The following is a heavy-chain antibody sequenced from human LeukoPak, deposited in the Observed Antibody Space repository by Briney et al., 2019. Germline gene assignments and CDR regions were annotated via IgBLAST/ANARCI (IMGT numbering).Heavy chain of an antibody. J-gene: IGHJ4*02. CDR2: IKFDGSST. CDR3: ARGAMWAYYFDF. V-gene: IGHV3-74*01. Sequence: GGSLRLSCAASGFTFNNYWMHWVRQAPGKGLVWVSRIKFDGSSTNYADSVKGRFTISRDNAKNTLYLQMNSLRAEDTAVYYCARGAMWAYYFDFWGQGTLVTVSS. D-gene: IGHD2-2*01. CDR1: GFTFNNYW.